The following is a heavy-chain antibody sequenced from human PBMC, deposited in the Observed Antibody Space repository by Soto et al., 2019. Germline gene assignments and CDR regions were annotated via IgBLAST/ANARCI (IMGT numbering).Heavy chain of an antibody. CDR2: ISGSGGST. CDR1: GFTFSSYA. V-gene: IGHV3-23*01. J-gene: IGHJ6*02. Sequence: GGSLRLSCAASGFTFSSYAMSWVRQAPGKGLEWVSAISGSGGSTYYADSVKGRFTISRDNSKNTLYLQMNSLRAEDTAVYYCAKRLGSSWQDYYYYYRMDVWGQGTTVTVSS. D-gene: IGHD6-13*01. CDR3: AKRLGSSWQDYYYYYRMDV.